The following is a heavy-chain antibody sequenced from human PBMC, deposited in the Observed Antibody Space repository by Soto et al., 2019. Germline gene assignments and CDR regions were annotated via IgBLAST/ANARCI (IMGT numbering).Heavy chain of an antibody. D-gene: IGHD2-8*01. CDR3: ARPIPLGYCANGVCYGMDV. CDR1: GFTFSSYA. Sequence: GGSLRLSCAASGFTFSSYAMHWVRQAPGKGLEWVAFISYDGSNKYYADSVKGRFTISGDNSKNTLYLQMNSLRAEDTAVYYCARPIPLGYCANGVCYGMDVWGQGTTVTVSS. CDR2: ISYDGSNK. J-gene: IGHJ6*02. V-gene: IGHV3-30-3*01.